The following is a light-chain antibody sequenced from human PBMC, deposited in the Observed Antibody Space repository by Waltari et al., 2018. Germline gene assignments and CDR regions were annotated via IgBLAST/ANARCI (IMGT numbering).Light chain of an antibody. CDR3: CSYAGSSTYV. J-gene: IGLJ1*01. V-gene: IGLV2-23*02. Sequence: QSALTQPASVSGSPGQAITISCTGASSEVGSYNLVSWYRQHPGKAPKLVIYEVNRRPSGVSHRFSGSKSGNTASLTISGLQTEDEADYFCCSYAGSSTYVFGTGTKVTVL. CDR2: EVN. CDR1: SSEVGSYNL.